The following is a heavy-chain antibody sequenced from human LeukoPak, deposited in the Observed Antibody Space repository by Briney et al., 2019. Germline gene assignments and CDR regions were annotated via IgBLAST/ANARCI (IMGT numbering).Heavy chain of an antibody. CDR1: GFTFSSYG. CDR3: AKELGTTTSLDY. Sequence: PGRSLRLSCATSGFTFSSYGMHWVRQAPGKGLEWVAVISYDGSNEYYGDSVKGRFTISRDNSKNTLYLQMNSLRGEDTAVYHCAKELGTTTSLDYWGQGTLVTVSS. D-gene: IGHD2/OR15-2a*01. J-gene: IGHJ4*02. CDR2: ISYDGSNE. V-gene: IGHV3-30*18.